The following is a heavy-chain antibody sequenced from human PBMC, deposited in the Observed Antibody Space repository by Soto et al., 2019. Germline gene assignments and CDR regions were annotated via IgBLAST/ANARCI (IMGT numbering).Heavy chain of an antibody. CDR2: INPNSGGT. Sequence: ASVKVSCKASGYTFTGYYMHWVRQAPGQGLEWMGWINPNSGGTNYAHKFQGWVTMTRDTSISAAYMELSRLRSDDTAVYYCARGGRGVRGYYFDYWGQGTLVTVSS. D-gene: IGHD2-8*01. CDR1: GYTFTGYY. J-gene: IGHJ4*02. CDR3: ARGGRGVRGYYFDY. V-gene: IGHV1-2*04.